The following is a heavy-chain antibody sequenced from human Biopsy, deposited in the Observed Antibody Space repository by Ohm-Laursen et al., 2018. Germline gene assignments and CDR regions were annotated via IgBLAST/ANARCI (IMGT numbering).Heavy chain of an antibody. Sequence: SDTLSLTCTVSGGSINNFYWSWIRQPPGKGLEWIGHVYNGGITNYNPSLKSRVTISKDTSKNQFSLQVNSVTAADTAVYYCARTPRDSFWSGSYKRGLWFDPWGQGTLVIVSS. D-gene: IGHD3-3*01. J-gene: IGHJ5*02. CDR1: GGSINNFY. CDR3: ARTPRDSFWSGSYKRGLWFDP. V-gene: IGHV4-59*07. CDR2: VYNGGIT.